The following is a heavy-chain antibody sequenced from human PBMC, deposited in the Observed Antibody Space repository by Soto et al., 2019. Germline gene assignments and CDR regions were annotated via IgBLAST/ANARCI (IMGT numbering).Heavy chain of an antibody. V-gene: IGHV2-70*01. D-gene: IGHD2-21*01. Sequence: SGPTLVNPTQTLTLTCTFSGFSLSTLGTCVTWIRQPPGKALEWLALINWDNNKYYSTSLKTRLTISRDTSKNQVVLTMTNVDPVDTATYFCARIPHYSDSYYMDYWGQGTLVTVSS. CDR1: GFSLSTLGTC. J-gene: IGHJ4*02. CDR3: ARIPHYSDSYYMDY. CDR2: INWDNNK.